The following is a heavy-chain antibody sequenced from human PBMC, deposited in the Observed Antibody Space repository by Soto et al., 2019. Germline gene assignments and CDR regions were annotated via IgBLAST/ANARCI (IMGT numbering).Heavy chain of an antibody. CDR1: GFTFSSFF. D-gene: IGHD1-20*01. V-gene: IGHV3-74*01. J-gene: IGHJ5*02. CDR2: ISGDGGTI. CDR3: ARTYVSGIAGFAP. Sequence: VQLVESGGGLVQPGGSLRLSCAASGFTFSSFFMHWVRQVPGEGLEWVSRISGDGGTISYADSVKGRFTISRDNAKNTLYLQMNSLRDEDTAVYYCARTYVSGIAGFAPWGQGTLVTVSS.